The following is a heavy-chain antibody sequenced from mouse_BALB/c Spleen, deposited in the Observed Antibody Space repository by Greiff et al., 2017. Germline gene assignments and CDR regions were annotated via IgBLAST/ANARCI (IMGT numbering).Heavy chain of an antibody. CDR3: ARDRGTGTSYWYFDV. CDR1: GFTFSDYY. D-gene: IGHD4-1*01. CDR2: ISDGGSYT. V-gene: IGHV5-4*02. J-gene: IGHJ1*01. Sequence: DVKLVESGGGLVKPGGSLKLSCAASGFTFSDYYMYWVRQTPEKRLEWVATISDGGSYTYYPDSVKGRFTISRDNAKNNLYLQMSSLKSEDTAMYYCARDRGTGTSYWYFDVWGAGTTVTVSS.